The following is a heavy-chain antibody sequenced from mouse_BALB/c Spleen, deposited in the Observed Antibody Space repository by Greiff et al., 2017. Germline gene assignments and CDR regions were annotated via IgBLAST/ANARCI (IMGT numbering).Heavy chain of an antibody. J-gene: IGHJ4*01. CDR3: TGSATVVPDAMDY. Sequence: LQQSGPGLVRPGASVKLSCTASGYSFTSCWMHWVQQRHGQGLEWIGNIYPGSGSTNYDETFKSKGTLTVDTSSSTAYMHLSSLTSEDSAVSYYTGSATVVPDAMDYWGQGTSVTVSS. CDR1: GYSFTSCW. CDR2: IYPGSGST. D-gene: IGHD1-1*01. V-gene: IGHV1S22*01.